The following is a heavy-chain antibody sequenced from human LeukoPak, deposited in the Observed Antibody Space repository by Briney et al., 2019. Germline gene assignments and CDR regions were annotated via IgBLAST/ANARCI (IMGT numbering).Heavy chain of an antibody. CDR3: ARAVGTTGWHTFDY. J-gene: IGHJ4*02. V-gene: IGHV6-1*01. CDR2: TYYRSKWYN. Sequence: SQTLSLTCALSGDSVSSNNGAWNWIRQSPSRGLEWLGRTYYRSKWYNDYAESLISRITISPVTSKNQFSLQLYSVTPEDTAVYYCARAVGTTGWHTFDYWGQGTLVTVSS. CDR1: GDSVSSNNGA. D-gene: IGHD3-9*01.